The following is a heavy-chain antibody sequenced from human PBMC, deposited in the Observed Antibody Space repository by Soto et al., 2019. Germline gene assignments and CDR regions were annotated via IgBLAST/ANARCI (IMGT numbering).Heavy chain of an antibody. V-gene: IGHV1-18*01. Sequence: GASVKVSCKASGYTFTRSGISWVRQAPGQGLEWMGWISTYNGDTNYAQTFQGRVTMTTDTSTSTVYMELRSLRSDDTAVYYCAREGVAHYYYYGMEVWGQGTPVTVSS. D-gene: IGHD5-12*01. CDR3: AREGVAHYYYYGMEV. J-gene: IGHJ6*01. CDR2: ISTYNGDT. CDR1: GYTFTRSG.